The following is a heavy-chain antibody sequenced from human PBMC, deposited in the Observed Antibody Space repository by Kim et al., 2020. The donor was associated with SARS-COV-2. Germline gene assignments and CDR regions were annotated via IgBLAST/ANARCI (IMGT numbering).Heavy chain of an antibody. J-gene: IGHJ4*02. Sequence: GGSLRLSCAASGFTVINYVMSWVRQAPGKGMEWVSTITGSGSSTNYVDSVKGRFTISRDNSKSTLFLQLNSLGTEDTATYYCAKDCSNGVCYNSWGQGTLVTVSS. V-gene: IGHV3-23*01. CDR2: ITGSGSST. CDR3: AKDCSNGVCYNS. D-gene: IGHD2-8*01. CDR1: GFTVINYV.